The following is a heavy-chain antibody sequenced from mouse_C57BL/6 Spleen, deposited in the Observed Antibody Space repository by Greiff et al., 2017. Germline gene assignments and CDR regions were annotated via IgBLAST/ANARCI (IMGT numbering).Heavy chain of an antibody. D-gene: IGHD1-1*01. CDR3: ECGTVVARYFDV. CDR2: LDPSSGGT. J-gene: IGHJ1*03. CDR1: GYTFTSYW. V-gene: IGHV1-72*01. Sequence: QVQLQQPGAELVKPGASVKLSCKASGYTFTSYWMHWVKQRPGRGLEWIGRLDPSSGGTKYNEKFKSKATLTVDKPSSTVYMQLSSRTSEDSAVYDYECGTVVARYFDVWGTGTTVTVSS.